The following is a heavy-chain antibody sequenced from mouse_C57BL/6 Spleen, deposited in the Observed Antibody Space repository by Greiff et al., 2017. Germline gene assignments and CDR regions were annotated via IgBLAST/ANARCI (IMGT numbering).Heavy chain of an antibody. CDR1: GFNIKNTY. J-gene: IGHJ4*01. Sequence: VQLQQSVAELVRPGASVKLFCTASGFNIKNTYMYWVKQRPEQGLEWIGRIDPANGNTKYAPKFPGKATITASTSSNTAYLQLSSLTSEDTAIYCCARGLYAMDYWGQGTSVTVSS. V-gene: IGHV14-3*01. CDR3: ARGLYAMDY. CDR2: IDPANGNT.